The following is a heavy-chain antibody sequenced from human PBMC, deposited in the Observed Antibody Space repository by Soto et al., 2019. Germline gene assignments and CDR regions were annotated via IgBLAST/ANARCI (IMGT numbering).Heavy chain of an antibody. J-gene: IGHJ6*02. CDR1: GDSVSSNSAA. CDR3: ARLGRDIVVVVAATDYYYYGMDV. V-gene: IGHV6-1*01. D-gene: IGHD2-15*01. CDR2: TYYRSKWYN. Sequence: SQTLSLTCVISGDSVSSNSAAWNWIRQSPSRGLEWLGRTYYRSKWYNDYAVSVKSRITINPDTSKNQFSLQLNSVTPEDTAVYYCARLGRDIVVVVAATDYYYYGMDVWGQGTTVTVSS.